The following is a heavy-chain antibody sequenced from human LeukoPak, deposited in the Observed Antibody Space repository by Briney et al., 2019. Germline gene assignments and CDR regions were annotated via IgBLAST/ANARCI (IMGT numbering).Heavy chain of an antibody. V-gene: IGHV1-18*01. J-gene: IGHJ6*03. CDR1: GYTFTSYG. D-gene: IGHD6-19*01. CDR3: ARARGAVAGLPRQDYYYMDV. Sequence: ASVKASCKASGYTFTSYGISWVRQAPGQGLEWMGWISAYNGNTNYAQKLQGRVTMTTDTSTSTAYMELRSLRSDDTAVYYCARARGAVAGLPRQDYYYMDVWGKGTTVTVSS. CDR2: ISAYNGNT.